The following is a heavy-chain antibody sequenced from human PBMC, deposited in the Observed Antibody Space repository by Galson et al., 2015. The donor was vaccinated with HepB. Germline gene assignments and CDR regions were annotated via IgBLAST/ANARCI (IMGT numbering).Heavy chain of an antibody. CDR2: IYYSGST. V-gene: IGHV4-31*03. CDR1: GGSISSGGYY. J-gene: IGHJ5*02. CDR3: ARDVPQLERGFDP. Sequence: LSLTCTVSGGSISSGGYYWSWIRQHPGKGLEWIGYIYYSGSTYYNPSLKSRVTISVDTSKNQFSLKLSSVTAADTAVYYCARDVPQLERGFDPWGQGTLVTVSS. D-gene: IGHD1-1*01.